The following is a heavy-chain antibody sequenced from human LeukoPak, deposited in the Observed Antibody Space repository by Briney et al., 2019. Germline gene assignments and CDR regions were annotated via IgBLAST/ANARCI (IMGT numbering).Heavy chain of an antibody. Sequence: NSSETLSLTCTVSGGSISSYYWSWIRQPPGKGLEWIGYIYYSGSTNYNPSLKSRVTISVDTSKNQFSLKLSSVTAADTAVYYCARGALAAAYTWSDPWGQGTLVTVSS. CDR2: IYYSGST. CDR3: ARGALAAAYTWSDP. CDR1: GGSISSYY. V-gene: IGHV4-59*12. D-gene: IGHD6-13*01. J-gene: IGHJ5*02.